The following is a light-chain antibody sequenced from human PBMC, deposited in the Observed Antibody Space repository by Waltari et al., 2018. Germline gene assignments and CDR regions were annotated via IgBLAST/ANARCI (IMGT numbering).Light chain of an antibody. CDR1: QRVGSSN. CDR2: RAS. CDR3: QQHGTLPAT. Sequence: EMVLTQSPGTASLSPGERVTLSCRASQRVGSSNLAWYQQKPGQAPRLVIYRASRRATGIPDRFSGSGSGTDFSLTISRLEPEDVAVYYCQQHGTLPATFGQGTKVEIK. J-gene: IGKJ1*01. V-gene: IGKV3-20*01.